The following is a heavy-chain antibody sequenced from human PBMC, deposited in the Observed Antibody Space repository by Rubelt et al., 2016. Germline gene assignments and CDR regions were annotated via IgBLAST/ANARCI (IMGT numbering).Heavy chain of an antibody. Sequence: YYSGSTNYNPSLKSRVTISVDTSKNQFSLKLSSVTAADTAVYYCARDHSGSYYTTTHDAFDIWGQGTMVTVSS. D-gene: IGHD1-26*01. CDR3: ARDHSGSYYTTTHDAFDI. V-gene: IGHV4-59*12. CDR2: YYSGST. J-gene: IGHJ3*02.